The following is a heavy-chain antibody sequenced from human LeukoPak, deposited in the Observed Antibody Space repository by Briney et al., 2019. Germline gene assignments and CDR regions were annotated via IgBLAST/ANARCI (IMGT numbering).Heavy chain of an antibody. V-gene: IGHV4-59*12. Sequence: SETLSLTCTVSGGSISSYYWSWIRQPPGKGLEWIGYIYYSGSTNYNPSLKSRVTISVDKSKNQFSLKLSSVTAADTAVYYCARVETAAADNAFDIWGQGTMVTVSS. CDR1: GGSISSYY. CDR2: IYYSGST. D-gene: IGHD6-13*01. CDR3: ARVETAAADNAFDI. J-gene: IGHJ3*02.